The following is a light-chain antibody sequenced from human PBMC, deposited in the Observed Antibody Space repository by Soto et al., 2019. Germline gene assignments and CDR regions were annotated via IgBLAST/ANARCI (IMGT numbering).Light chain of an antibody. J-gene: IGKJ1*01. CDR2: MAS. CDR1: QSISSW. CDR3: QQYNDNRT. Sequence: DIQMTQSPSTLSASVGDRVTITCRASQSISSWLAWYQQKPGKAPKLLIYMASTLQSGVPSRFSGSGSGTEFTLAINSLQPDASATNYCQQYNDNRTFGQGTKV. V-gene: IGKV1-5*03.